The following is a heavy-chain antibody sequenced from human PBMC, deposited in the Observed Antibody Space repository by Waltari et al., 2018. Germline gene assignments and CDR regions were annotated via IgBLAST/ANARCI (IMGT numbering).Heavy chain of an antibody. CDR3: AKPLITMVRGAHSGGMDV. D-gene: IGHD3-10*01. V-gene: IGHV3-23*01. CDR2: ISGSGGST. J-gene: IGHJ6*02. Sequence: EVQLLESGGGLVQPGGSLRLSCAASGFTFSSYAMSWVRQAPGKGLEWASAISGSGGSTYYADSVKGRFTISRDNSKNTLYLQMNSLRAEDTAVYYCAKPLITMVRGAHSGGMDVWGQGTTVTVSS. CDR1: GFTFSSYA.